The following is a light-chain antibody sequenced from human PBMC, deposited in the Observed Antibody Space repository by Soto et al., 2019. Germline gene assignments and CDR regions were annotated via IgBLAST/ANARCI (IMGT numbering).Light chain of an antibody. V-gene: IGLV2-8*01. J-gene: IGLJ1*01. CDR2: EVY. CDR1: SSDVGGYNY. Sequence: QSALTQPPSASGSPGQSVTISCTGTSSDVGGYNYVSWYQQHPGKAPKLIIYEVYKRPSGVPDRFSGSKSGNTAALTVSGLQAEDEADYYCSSYVGTNSHVSGTGTKVTVL. CDR3: SSYVGTNSHV.